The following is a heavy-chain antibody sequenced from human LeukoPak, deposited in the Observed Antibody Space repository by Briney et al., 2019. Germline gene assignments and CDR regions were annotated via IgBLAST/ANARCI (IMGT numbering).Heavy chain of an antibody. CDR2: ISSSSSTI. CDR3: AKELGKGYYYYMDV. CDR1: GFTFSSYS. Sequence: GGSLRLSCAASGFTFSSYSMNWVRQAPGKGLEWVSYISSSSSTIYYADSVKGRFTISRDNSRNTLYLQMNSLRAEDTAVFYCAKELGKGYYYYMDVWGKGTTVTVSS. J-gene: IGHJ6*03. V-gene: IGHV3-48*01. D-gene: IGHD7-27*01.